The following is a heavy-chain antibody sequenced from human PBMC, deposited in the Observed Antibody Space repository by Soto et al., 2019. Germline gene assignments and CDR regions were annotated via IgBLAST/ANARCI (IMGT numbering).Heavy chain of an antibody. CDR1: GGTFSSYA. CDR2: IIPIFGTA. J-gene: IGHJ6*02. D-gene: IGHD6-13*01. V-gene: IGHV1-69*13. CDR3: AREGSEGIAAAGIYYYYGMDV. Sequence: SVKVSCKASGGTFSSYAISWVRQAPRQGLEWMGGIIPIFGTANYAQKFQGRVTITADESTSTAYMELSSLRSEDTAVYYCAREGSEGIAAAGIYYYYGMDVWGQGTTVTVSS.